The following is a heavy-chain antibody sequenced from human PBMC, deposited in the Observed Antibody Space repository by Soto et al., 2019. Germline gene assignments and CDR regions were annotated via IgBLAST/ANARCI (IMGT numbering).Heavy chain of an antibody. CDR1: RFAFSKFI. Sequence: ASVKVSCKASRFAFSKFIVTWVRQAPGLGLEWVGGIIPIFGTANYAQKFQGRVTITADESTSTSYMEVNNLRSEDTAVYYCAKVRYSSPMGYYYGMEVWGQGTTVPVSS. CDR3: AKVRYSSPMGYYYGMEV. J-gene: IGHJ6*02. V-gene: IGHV1-69*13. CDR2: IIPIFGTA. D-gene: IGHD6-19*01.